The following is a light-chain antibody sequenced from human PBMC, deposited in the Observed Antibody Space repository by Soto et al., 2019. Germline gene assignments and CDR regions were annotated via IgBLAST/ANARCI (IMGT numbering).Light chain of an antibody. CDR1: SSDVGGYSY. Sequence: QSALTQPASVSGSPGQSITISCTGTSSDVGGYSYVSWYQQLPGKAPKLTIYDVSDRPSGVSNRFSGSKSGNTASLTISGLQAEDEADYYCSSYTSSSLYVIGTGTKLTVL. V-gene: IGLV2-14*01. J-gene: IGLJ1*01. CDR3: SSYTSSSLYV. CDR2: DVS.